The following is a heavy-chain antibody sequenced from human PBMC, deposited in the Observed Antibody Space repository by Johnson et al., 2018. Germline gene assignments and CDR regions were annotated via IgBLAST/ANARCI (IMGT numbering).Heavy chain of an antibody. D-gene: IGHD4-17*01. CDR2: ISSISSYI. CDR1: GFTFSSYS. CDR3: AKCYGDYVYYYYGMDV. V-gene: IGHV3-21*01. J-gene: IGHJ6*02. Sequence: VQLVQSGGGLVKPGGSLRLSCAASGFTFSSYSMNWVRQAPGKGLEWVSSISSISSYIYYADSVKGRFTISRDNAKNSLYLQMNSLRTEDTAVYYCAKCYGDYVYYYYGMDVWGQGTTVTVSS.